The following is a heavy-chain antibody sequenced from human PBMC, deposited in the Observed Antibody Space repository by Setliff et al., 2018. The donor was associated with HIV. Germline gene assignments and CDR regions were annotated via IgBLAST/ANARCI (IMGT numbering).Heavy chain of an antibody. J-gene: IGHJ4*02. D-gene: IGHD4-17*01. CDR3: ASSTTVVTPFFDY. V-gene: IGHV4-39*07. CDR2: IYYSGST. Sequence: LSLTCTVSGASISSSSYYWGWIRQPPGKGLEWIGSIYYSGSTYYNPSLKSRVTISVDTSKNQFSLKLSSVTAADTAVYYCASSTTVVTPFFDYWGQGTLVTVSS. CDR1: GASISSSSYY.